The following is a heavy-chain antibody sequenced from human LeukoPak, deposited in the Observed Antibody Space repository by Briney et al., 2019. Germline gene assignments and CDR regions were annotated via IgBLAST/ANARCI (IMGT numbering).Heavy chain of an antibody. Sequence: GASVKVSCKASGYTFTSYYMHWVRQAPGQGLEWMGIINPSGSSTSYAQKFQGRVTMTRDMSTSTVYMELSSLRSEDTAVYYCARMRRHSSGWYGDAFDIWGQGTMVTVSS. J-gene: IGHJ3*02. CDR3: ARMRRHSSGWYGDAFDI. CDR1: GYTFTSYY. V-gene: IGHV1-46*01. CDR2: INPSGSST. D-gene: IGHD6-19*01.